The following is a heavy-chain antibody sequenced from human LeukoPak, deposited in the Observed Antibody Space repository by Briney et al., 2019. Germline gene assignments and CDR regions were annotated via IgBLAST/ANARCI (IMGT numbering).Heavy chain of an antibody. V-gene: IGHV4-59*08. D-gene: IGHD4-23*01. Sequence: SETLSLTCTVSGGSISSYYWSWIRQPPGKGPEWIGYIYYSGSTNYNPSLKSRVTISVDTSKNQFSLKLSSVTAADTAVYYCARTDYGGKEDYYYGMDVWGQGTTVTVSS. CDR1: GGSISSYY. J-gene: IGHJ6*02. CDR3: ARTDYGGKEDYYYGMDV. CDR2: IYYSGST.